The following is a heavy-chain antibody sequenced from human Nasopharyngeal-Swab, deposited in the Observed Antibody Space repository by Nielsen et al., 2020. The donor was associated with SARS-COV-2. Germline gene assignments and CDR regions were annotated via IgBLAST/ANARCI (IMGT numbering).Heavy chain of an antibody. CDR1: GYTFTSYG. V-gene: IGHV7-4-1*02. CDR2: INTNTGTP. CDR3: ASGQLLLYTTSYYYYYGMDV. Sequence: ASVKVSCKASGYTFTSYGISWVRQAPGQGLEWMGWINTNTGTPTYAQGFTGRFVFSLDTSINTAFLQISSLKAEDTAVYYCASGQLLLYTTSYYYYYGMDVWGQGTTVTVSS. D-gene: IGHD2-2*01. J-gene: IGHJ6*02.